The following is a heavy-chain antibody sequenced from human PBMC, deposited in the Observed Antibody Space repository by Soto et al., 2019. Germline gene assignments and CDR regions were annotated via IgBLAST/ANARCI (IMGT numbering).Heavy chain of an antibody. CDR2: IYDTGISGYTPST. Sequence: LVNPTQTLTLTCTFSGVSLSTSCMGVSWIRRPPGKGLEWIAYIYDTGISGYTPSTSYNPSLKSRVTMSVDTSKSQFSLKLTSVTAADTAGYYCARGEDAFFYYGLDVWGQGITVTVSS. J-gene: IGHJ6*02. V-gene: IGHV4-61*01. CDR1: GVSLSTSCMG. CDR3: ARGEDAFFYYGLDV.